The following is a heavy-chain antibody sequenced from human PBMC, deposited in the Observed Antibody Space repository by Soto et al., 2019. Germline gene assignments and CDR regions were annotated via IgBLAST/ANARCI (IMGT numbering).Heavy chain of an antibody. D-gene: IGHD6-19*01. CDR2: ISYDGSNK. Sequence: QVQLVESGGGVVQPGRSLRLSCAASGFTFSSYAMHWVRQAPGKGLEWVAVISYDGSNKYYADSVKGRFTISRDNSKNTLYVQMNSLRAEDTAVYYCARGHSGWYRAPVDYWGQGTLVTVSS. V-gene: IGHV3-30-3*01. CDR1: GFTFSSYA. CDR3: ARGHSGWYRAPVDY. J-gene: IGHJ4*02.